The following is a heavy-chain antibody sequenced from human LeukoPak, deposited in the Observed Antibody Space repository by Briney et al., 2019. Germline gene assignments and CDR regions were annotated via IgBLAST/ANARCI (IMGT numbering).Heavy chain of an antibody. J-gene: IGHJ4*02. CDR1: VGSISRYY. D-gene: IGHD1-26*01. CDR3: ATGGAIVGATLDY. CDR2: IYYSGST. V-gene: IGHV4-59*01. Sequence: SETLSLTCTFSVGSISRYYLNWIRQPPGKGLECIGYIYYSGSTNYNPSLKSRVTISVDTSKNQFSLKLSSVAAADTAVYYCATGGAIVGATLDYWGQGTLVTVSS.